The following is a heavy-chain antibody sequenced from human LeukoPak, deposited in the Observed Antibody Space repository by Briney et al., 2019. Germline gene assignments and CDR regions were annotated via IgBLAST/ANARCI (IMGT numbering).Heavy chain of an antibody. J-gene: IGHJ5*02. D-gene: IGHD6-6*01. CDR2: MNPNSGNT. Sequence: ASVKVSCKASGYTFTSYDINWVRQATGQGLEWMGWMNPNSGNTGYAQKFKGRVTITRNTSISTAYMELSSLRSEDTAVYYCARSIAARSGVWFDPWGQGTLVTVSS. CDR3: ARSIAARSGVWFDP. V-gene: IGHV1-8*03. CDR1: GYTFTSYD.